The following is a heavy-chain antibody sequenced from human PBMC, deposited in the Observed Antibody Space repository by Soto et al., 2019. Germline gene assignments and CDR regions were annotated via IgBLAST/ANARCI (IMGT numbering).Heavy chain of an antibody. D-gene: IGHD3-22*01. CDR2: ITPFFGTA. CDR1: GGTFSSYA. V-gene: IGHV1-69*01. Sequence: QVQLVQSGAEVKKPGSSVKVSCKASGGTFSSYAMSWVRQAPGQGLEWMGGITPFFGTANYAQKFQGRVTITADESTNTAYMELSSLRSEATAVYYCARGMTYYESSGSAGAYWGHGTLVTVSS. J-gene: IGHJ4*01. CDR3: ARGMTYYESSGSAGAY.